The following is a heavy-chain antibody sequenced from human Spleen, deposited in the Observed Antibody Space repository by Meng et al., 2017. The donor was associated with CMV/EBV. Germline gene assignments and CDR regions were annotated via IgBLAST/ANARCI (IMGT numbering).Heavy chain of an antibody. Sequence: GESLKLSCAASGFTFSNHAMSWVRQAPGKGLEWISGISNSGGRTYNADSVKGRFTISRDNSKNTLYLQMNSLRAEDTAAYYCAKDLSRYYYYFGMDAWGQGTTVTVSS. D-gene: IGHD6-13*01. CDR3: AKDLSRYYYYFGMDA. CDR1: GFTFSNHA. CDR2: ISNSGGRT. V-gene: IGHV3-23*01. J-gene: IGHJ6*02.